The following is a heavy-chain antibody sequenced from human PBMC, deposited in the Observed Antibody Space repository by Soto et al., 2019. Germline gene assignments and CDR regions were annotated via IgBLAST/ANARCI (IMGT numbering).Heavy chain of an antibody. V-gene: IGHV4-39*01. J-gene: IGHJ4*02. CDR3: AVTNWNYAFDY. D-gene: IGHD1-7*01. CDR2: IYYSGST. Sequence: QLQLQESGPGLVKPSETLSLTCTVSGGSISSSSYYWGWIRQPPGKGLEWIGSIYYSGSTYYNPSLKSRVTISVDTSKNQFSLKLSSVTAADTAVYYCAVTNWNYAFDYWGQGTLVTVSS. CDR1: GGSISSSSYY.